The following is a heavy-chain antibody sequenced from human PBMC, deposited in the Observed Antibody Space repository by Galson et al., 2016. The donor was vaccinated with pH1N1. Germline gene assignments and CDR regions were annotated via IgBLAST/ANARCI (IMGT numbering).Heavy chain of an antibody. CDR1: GFNFSNYW. CDR2: INQDGDKK. J-gene: IGHJ4*02. V-gene: IGHV3-7*01. D-gene: IGHD3-9*01. CDR3: ARRYFDY. Sequence: SLRLSCAASGFNFSNYWMQWDRQAPGKGLQWVANINQDGDKKYYVGSVEGRFTISRDNAKNSLYLQMNNLRDEDTAMYFCARRYFDYWGQGALVTVSS.